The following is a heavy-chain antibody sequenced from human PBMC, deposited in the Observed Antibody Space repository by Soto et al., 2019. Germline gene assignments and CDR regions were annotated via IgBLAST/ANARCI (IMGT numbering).Heavy chain of an antibody. CDR2: IYFRGTT. CDR3: ARMNYYDTSGYPFDY. CDR1: GGSISSYY. Sequence: KPSETLSLTCTVXGGSISSYYWSWIRQPPGKGLEWIGYIYFRGTTNYNPSLKSRVTMSADTSKNQFSLKLNSVTAADTAVYYCARMNYYDTSGYPFDYWGQGMMVTVSS. J-gene: IGHJ4*02. V-gene: IGHV4-59*01. D-gene: IGHD3-22*01.